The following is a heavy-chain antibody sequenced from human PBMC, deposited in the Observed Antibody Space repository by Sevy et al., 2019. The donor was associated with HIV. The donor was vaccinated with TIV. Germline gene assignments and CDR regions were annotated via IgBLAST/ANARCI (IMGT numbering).Heavy chain of an antibody. D-gene: IGHD3-10*01. J-gene: IGHJ5*02. CDR2: IKQDGSEK. CDR3: ARAIWFGNLQWWFDP. Sequence: GGSLRLSCAASGFTFSSYWMSWVRQAPGKGLEWVANIKQDGSEKYYVDSGKGRFTISRDNAKNSLYLQMNSLRAEDTAVYYCARAIWFGNLQWWFDPWGQGTLVTVSS. V-gene: IGHV3-7*01. CDR1: GFTFSSYW.